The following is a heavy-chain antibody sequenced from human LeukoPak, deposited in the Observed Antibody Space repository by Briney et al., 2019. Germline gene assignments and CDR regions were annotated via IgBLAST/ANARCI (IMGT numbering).Heavy chain of an antibody. V-gene: IGHV4-39*01. CDR1: GGSISSSSYY. D-gene: IGHD3-22*01. CDR3: ARQKVDSSGYYLYYYCYYMDV. Sequence: SETLSLTCTVSGGSISSSSYYWGWIRQPPGKGLEWIGSIYYSGSTYYNPSLKSRVTISVDTSKNQFSLKLSSVTAADTAVYYCARQKVDSSGYYLYYYCYYMDVWGKGTTVTISS. J-gene: IGHJ6*03. CDR2: IYYSGST.